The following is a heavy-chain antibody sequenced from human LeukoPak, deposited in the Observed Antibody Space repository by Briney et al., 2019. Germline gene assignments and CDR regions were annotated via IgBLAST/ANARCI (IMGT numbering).Heavy chain of an antibody. Sequence: GGSLRLSCAASGFTFSSYWMSWVRQAPGKGLEWVANIKQDGSEKYYVDSVKGRFTISRDNAKNSLYLQMNSLRAEDTAVYYCAREVYRRLPTGYYWGQGTLVTVSS. V-gene: IGHV3-7*01. CDR2: IKQDGSEK. CDR3: AREVYRRLPTGYY. D-gene: IGHD3-9*01. CDR1: GFTFSSYW. J-gene: IGHJ4*02.